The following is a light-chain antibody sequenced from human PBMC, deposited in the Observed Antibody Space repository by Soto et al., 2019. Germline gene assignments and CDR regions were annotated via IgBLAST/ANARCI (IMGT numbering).Light chain of an antibody. V-gene: IGKV3-20*01. Sequence: EIVLTQSPGTLSLSPGERATLSCRASQSVRSSYLAWYQQKPGQAPRLLIYGSSSRATGNPDRFSGSGSGTDFTLTISRLEPEDFAVYYCQQYGTSPLTFGGGTKVEIK. CDR2: GSS. CDR3: QQYGTSPLT. CDR1: QSVRSSY. J-gene: IGKJ4*01.